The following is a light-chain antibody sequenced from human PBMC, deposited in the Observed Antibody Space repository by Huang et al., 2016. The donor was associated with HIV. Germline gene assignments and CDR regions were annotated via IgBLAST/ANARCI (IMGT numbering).Light chain of an antibody. Sequence: EIVLTQSPGTLSLSPGERATLSCRASQSVSSSYLAWYQQKPGQAPRLLSYGASSRATCIPDRFSGSGSGTDFTLTISRLEPEDFAVYYCQQYGSSAGTFGQGTKLEIK. CDR2: GAS. CDR1: QSVSSSY. J-gene: IGKJ2*01. CDR3: QQYGSSAGT. V-gene: IGKV3-20*01.